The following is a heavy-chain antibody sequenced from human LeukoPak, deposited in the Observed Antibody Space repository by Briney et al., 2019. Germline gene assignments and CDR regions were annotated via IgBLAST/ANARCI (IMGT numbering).Heavy chain of an antibody. D-gene: IGHD5-24*01. J-gene: IGHJ6*02. V-gene: IGHV4-34*01. CDR3: ARQVEMATIIYYYYGMDV. Sequence: SETLSLICAVYGGSFSGYYWSWIRQPPGKGLEWIGEINHSGSTNYNPSLKSRVTISVDTSKNQFSLKLSSVTAADTAVYYCARQVEMATIIYYYYGMDVWGQGTTVTVSS. CDR2: INHSGST. CDR1: GGSFSGYY.